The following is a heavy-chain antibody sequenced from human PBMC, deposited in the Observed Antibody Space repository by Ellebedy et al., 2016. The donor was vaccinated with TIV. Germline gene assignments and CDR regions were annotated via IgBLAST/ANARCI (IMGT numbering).Heavy chain of an antibody. D-gene: IGHD3-10*01. CDR3: ARLGGVSFGERPIDY. CDR1: GGSISRYY. Sequence: PSETLSLTCIASGGSISRYYWSWIRQPPGRGLEWIGNIYYTGTTNYNPSLQSRVTISLDTSKNQFSLRLTSVTAADTAVYYCARLGGVSFGERPIDYWGQGTLVTVSS. J-gene: IGHJ4*02. CDR2: IYYTGTT. V-gene: IGHV4-59*01.